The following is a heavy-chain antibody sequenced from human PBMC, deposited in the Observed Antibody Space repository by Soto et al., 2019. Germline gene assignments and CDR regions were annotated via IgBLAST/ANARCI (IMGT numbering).Heavy chain of an antibody. V-gene: IGHV3-23*01. Sequence: GGSLRLSCTASGFTFSRHAMTWVRQAPGKGLEWVSGLSDSGGSIYYADSVKGRFTISRDNSMNTLYLQMNTLRAEDTAIYYCAKVSSSWYAGFFDLWGQGTLVTISS. CDR2: LSDSGGSI. J-gene: IGHJ4*02. CDR1: GFTFSRHA. D-gene: IGHD6-13*01. CDR3: AKVSSSWYAGFFDL.